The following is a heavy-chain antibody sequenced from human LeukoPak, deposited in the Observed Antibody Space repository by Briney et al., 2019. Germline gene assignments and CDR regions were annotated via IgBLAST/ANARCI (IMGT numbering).Heavy chain of an antibody. J-gene: IGHJ4*02. CDR3: ARESGSYYVFDY. CDR2: ISYDGSNK. Sequence: GRSLRLSCAASGFTFSSYAMHWVRQAPGKGLEWVAVISYDGSNKYYADSVKGRFAISRDNSKNTLYLQMNSLRAGDTAVYYCARESGSYYVFDYWGQGTLVTVSS. CDR1: GFTFSSYA. D-gene: IGHD1-26*01. V-gene: IGHV3-30*09.